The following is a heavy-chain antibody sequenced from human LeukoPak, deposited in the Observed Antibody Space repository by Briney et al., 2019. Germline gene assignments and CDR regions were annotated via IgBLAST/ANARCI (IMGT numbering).Heavy chain of an antibody. J-gene: IGHJ4*02. Sequence: ASVTVSCKASGYTFTSYYMHWVGQAPGQGLEGMGIINPSGGSTNYAQKFQGRVTITRDMSKSTVYMELSSLRSEDTAVYYCARSLYGSGSDFDYWGQGTLVTVSS. V-gene: IGHV1-46*01. CDR2: INPSGGST. D-gene: IGHD3-10*01. CDR1: GYTFTSYY. CDR3: ARSLYGSGSDFDY.